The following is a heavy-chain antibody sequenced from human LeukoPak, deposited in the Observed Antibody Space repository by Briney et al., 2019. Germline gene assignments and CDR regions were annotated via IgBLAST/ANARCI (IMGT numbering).Heavy chain of an antibody. V-gene: IGHV1-69*13. CDR3: ARSRDVFDY. CDR2: GVLIFGTA. Sequence: SVNVSCKASGLTLSFYAISWVRQAPGQGKEWMGGGVLIFGTANYAQKFQGRVTITADESTSTAYIGLSSLRFGDTARYYWARSRDVFDYWVEGTLVSVSS. D-gene: IGHD5/OR15-5a*01. CDR1: GLTLSFYA. J-gene: IGHJ4*02.